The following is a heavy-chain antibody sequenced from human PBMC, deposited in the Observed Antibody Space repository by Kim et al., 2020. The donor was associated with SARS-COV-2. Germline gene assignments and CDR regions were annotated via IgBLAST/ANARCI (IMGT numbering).Heavy chain of an antibody. D-gene: IGHD2-2*01. J-gene: IGHJ4*02. CDR3: AGGQPAPFDY. Sequence: RTNYKPSLKSRVTISVDTSKNQIYLMLSSVTAADKAVYYCAGGQPAPFDYWGQGTLVTVSS. CDR2: RT. V-gene: IGHV4-34*01.